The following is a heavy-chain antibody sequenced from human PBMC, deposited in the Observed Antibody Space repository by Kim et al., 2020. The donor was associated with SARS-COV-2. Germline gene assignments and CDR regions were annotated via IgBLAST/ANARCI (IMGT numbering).Heavy chain of an antibody. Sequence: PPLKSRVTISVGTSKNQFSLKLSSVTAADTAVYYWARDGGDGSYGGKFDPWGQGTLVTVSS. J-gene: IGHJ5*02. V-gene: IGHV4-59*01. CDR3: ARDGGDGSYGGKFDP. D-gene: IGHD1-26*01.